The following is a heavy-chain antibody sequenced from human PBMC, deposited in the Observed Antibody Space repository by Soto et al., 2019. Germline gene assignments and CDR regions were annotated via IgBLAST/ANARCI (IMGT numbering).Heavy chain of an antibody. V-gene: IGHV1-69*13. D-gene: IGHD5-18*01. CDR1: GGTFSSYA. J-gene: IGHJ6*02. Sequence: SVKVSCKASGGTFSSYAISWVRQAPGQGLEWMGGIIPIFGTANYAQKFQGRVTITADESTSTAYMELSSLRSEDTAVYYCARDEVTAMVNYYGMDVWGQGTTVNVSS. CDR3: ARDEVTAMVNYYGMDV. CDR2: IIPIFGTA.